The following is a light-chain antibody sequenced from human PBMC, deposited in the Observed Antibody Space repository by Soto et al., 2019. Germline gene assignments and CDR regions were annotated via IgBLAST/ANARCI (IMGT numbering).Light chain of an antibody. J-gene: IGKJ3*01. Sequence: EIVLTQSPGTLSLSPGERATPSCRASQSVSSSYLAWYQQKPGQAPRLLIYGASSRATGMPDRFSGSGSGTDFTLTISRLEPEDFAVYYCQQYGGSFRVFGPGTKVDIK. CDR3: QQYGGSFRV. CDR1: QSVSSSY. CDR2: GAS. V-gene: IGKV3-20*01.